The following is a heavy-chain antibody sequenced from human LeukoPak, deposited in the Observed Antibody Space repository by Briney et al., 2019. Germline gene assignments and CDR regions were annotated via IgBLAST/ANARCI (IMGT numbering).Heavy chain of an antibody. CDR1: GYTFTSYA. V-gene: IGHV7-4-1*02. J-gene: IGHJ4*02. CDR3: ARDPLLLWFGDPGGYYFDY. CDR2: INTNTGNP. Sequence: RASVKVSCKASGYTFTSYAMNWVRQAPGQGLEWMGWINTNTGNPTYAQGFTGRFVFSLDTSVSTAYLQISSLKAEDTAVYYCARDPLLLWFGDPGGYYFDYWGQGTLVTVSS. D-gene: IGHD3-10*01.